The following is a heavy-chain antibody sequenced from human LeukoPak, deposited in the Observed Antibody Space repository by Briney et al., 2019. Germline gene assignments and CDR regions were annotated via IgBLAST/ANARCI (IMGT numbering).Heavy chain of an antibody. J-gene: IGHJ4*02. V-gene: IGHV3-23*01. CDR3: ANFVDTSMGGNDY. CDR1: GFTFSSHA. Sequence: PGGSLRLSCAASGFTFSSHAMSWVRQAPGKGLEWVSAISGDSYYTYYADSVQGRFTISRDNSKNTLYLHMNSLRAEDTALYFCANFVDTSMGGNDYWGQGTLVTVSS. CDR2: ISGDSYYT. D-gene: IGHD5-18*01.